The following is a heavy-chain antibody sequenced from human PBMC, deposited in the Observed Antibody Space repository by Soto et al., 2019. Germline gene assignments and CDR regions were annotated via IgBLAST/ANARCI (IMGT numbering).Heavy chain of an antibody. CDR1: GGSFSGYY. V-gene: IGHV4-34*01. Sequence: SETLSLTCAVYGGSFSGYYWSWIRQPPGKGLEWIGEINHSGSTNYNPSLKSRVTISVDTSKNQFSLKLSSVTAADTAVYYCARLTRRHEVDYWGQGTLVTVSS. CDR3: ARLTRRHEVDY. D-gene: IGHD7-27*01. CDR2: INHSGST. J-gene: IGHJ4*02.